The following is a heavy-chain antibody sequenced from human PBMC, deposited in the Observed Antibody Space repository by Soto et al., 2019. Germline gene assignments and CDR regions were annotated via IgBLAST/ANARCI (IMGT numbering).Heavy chain of an antibody. V-gene: IGHV3-11*01. J-gene: IGHJ4*02. Sequence: GGSLRLSCAASGFTFSDYYMSWIRQAPGKGLEWVSYISSSGSTIYYADSVKGRFTISRDNAKNSLYLQMNSLRAEDTAVYYCARDSALFGHPEYYFDYWGQGTLVTSPQ. CDR1: GFTFSDYY. CDR3: ARDSALFGHPEYYFDY. D-gene: IGHD2-21*01. CDR2: ISSSGSTI.